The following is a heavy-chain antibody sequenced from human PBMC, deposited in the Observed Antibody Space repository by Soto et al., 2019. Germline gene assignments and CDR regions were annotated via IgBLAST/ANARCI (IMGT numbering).Heavy chain of an antibody. CDR2: VSVSGDTT. J-gene: IGHJ6*03. V-gene: IGHV3-23*01. CDR3: AKGSYCSGGSCSHQYFYYMDV. D-gene: IGHD2-15*01. CDR1: GFSFSTFA. Sequence: GGSLRLSCAASGFSFSTFAMSWVRQPPGKGLEWVSVVSVSGDTTYYTDSVKGRFTISRDNSKNTLYLQMNSLGFEDTAVYYCAKGSYCSGGSCSHQYFYYMDVWGKGTTVTVSS.